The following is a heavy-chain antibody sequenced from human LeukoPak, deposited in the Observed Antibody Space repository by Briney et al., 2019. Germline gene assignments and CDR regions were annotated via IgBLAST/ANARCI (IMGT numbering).Heavy chain of an antibody. CDR2: IYHSGST. CDR1: GYSISSGYY. D-gene: IGHD3-22*01. CDR3: ARTSIYYDSSGYRS. J-gene: IGHJ5*02. V-gene: IGHV4-38-2*01. Sequence: PSETLSLTCAVSGYSISSGYYWGWIRQPPGKGLEWIGSIYHSGSTYYNPSLKSRVTISVDTSKNQFSLKLSSVTAADTAVYYCARTSIYYDSSGYRSWGQGTLVTVPS.